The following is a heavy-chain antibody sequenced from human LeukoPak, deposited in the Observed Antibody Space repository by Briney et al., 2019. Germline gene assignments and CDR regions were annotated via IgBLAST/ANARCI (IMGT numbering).Heavy chain of an antibody. CDR2: ISGSGGSS. CDR3: ARYRIAAAGKGDIDY. J-gene: IGHJ4*02. Sequence: GGSLRLSCAASRFTFSNYAMSWVRQAPGKGLEWVSGISGSGGSSYYAASVKGRFTISRDNSKNTLYLQMSSLRAEDTAVYYCARYRIAAAGKGDIDYWGQGTLVTVSS. CDR1: RFTFSNYA. D-gene: IGHD6-13*01. V-gene: IGHV3-23*01.